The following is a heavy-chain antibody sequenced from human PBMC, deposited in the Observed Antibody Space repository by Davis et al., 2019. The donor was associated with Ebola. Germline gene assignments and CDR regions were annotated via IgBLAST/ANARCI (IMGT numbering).Heavy chain of an antibody. CDR2: INHSGST. CDR3: ARATDRYYYYGMDV. Sequence: SETLSLTCAVYGGSFSGYYWSWIRQPPGKGLEWIGEINHSGSTNYNPSLKSRVTISVDTSKNQFSLKLSSVTAADTAVYYCARATDRYYYYGMDVWGQGTTVTVSS. D-gene: IGHD4-17*01. V-gene: IGHV4-34*01. CDR1: GGSFSGYY. J-gene: IGHJ6*02.